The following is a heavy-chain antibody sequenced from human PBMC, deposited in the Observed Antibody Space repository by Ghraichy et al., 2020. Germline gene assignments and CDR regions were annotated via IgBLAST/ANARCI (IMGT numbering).Heavy chain of an antibody. Sequence: GGSLRLSCAAPGFTFTNYAMNWVRQAPGKGLEWVSYISTSGTEHYADSVKGRFTISRDNAKNSVYLQMNSLRDEDTAMYYCARMDYGSADDFWGQGTLVTVSS. V-gene: IGHV3-48*02. CDR2: ISTSGTE. D-gene: IGHD3-10*01. CDR3: ARMDYGSADDF. J-gene: IGHJ4*02. CDR1: GFTFTNYA.